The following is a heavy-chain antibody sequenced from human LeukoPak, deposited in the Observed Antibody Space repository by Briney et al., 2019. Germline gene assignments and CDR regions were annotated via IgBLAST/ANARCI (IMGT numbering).Heavy chain of an antibody. CDR1: GFTFSDYY. CDR3: ARDLRGNRWLHPVYYFDY. V-gene: IGHV3-11*01. D-gene: IGHD5-24*01. CDR2: ISSSGSTI. Sequence: GGSLRLSCAASGFTFSDYYMSWIRQAPGKGLEWVSYISSSGSTIYYADSVKGRFTISRDNAKNSLYLQMNSPRAEDTAVYYCARDLRGNRWLHPVYYFDYWGQGTLVTVSS. J-gene: IGHJ4*02.